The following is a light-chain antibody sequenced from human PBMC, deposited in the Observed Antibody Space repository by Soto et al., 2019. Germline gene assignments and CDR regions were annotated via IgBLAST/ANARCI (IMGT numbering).Light chain of an antibody. CDR2: GAS. V-gene: IGKV3-15*01. Sequence: EIVMTQSPATLSVSPGERATLSCRASQNVRSNLAWYQQKLGQAPRVLIYGASTRATGIPARFSGSGSGTEFILTISSLQSEDFAVYYCQEYNTWPWTFGQGTKVDTK. J-gene: IGKJ1*01. CDR1: QNVRSN. CDR3: QEYNTWPWT.